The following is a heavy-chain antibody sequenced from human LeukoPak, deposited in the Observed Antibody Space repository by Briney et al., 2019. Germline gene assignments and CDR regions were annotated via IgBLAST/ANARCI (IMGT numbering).Heavy chain of an antibody. V-gene: IGHV3-30-3*01. CDR3: APLGDSTPSEADTCFAP. CDR2: ISYDGSNK. CDR1: GFTFSSYA. Sequence: PGGSLRLSCAASGFTFSSYAMHWVRQAPGKGLEWVAVISYDGSNKYYADSVKGRFTISRDNSKNTLYLQMNSLRAEDTAVYYCAPLGDSTPSEADTCFAPGGQGPRVPVSS. J-gene: IGHJ5*02. D-gene: IGHD6-6*01.